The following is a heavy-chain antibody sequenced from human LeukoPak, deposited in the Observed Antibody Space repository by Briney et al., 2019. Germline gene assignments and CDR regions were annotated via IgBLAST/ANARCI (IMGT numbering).Heavy chain of an antibody. Sequence: GESLKISCQASGYIFSNYWIGWVRQMPGKGLEWMAIIYPGDSETKYSPSFQGQVTISADKSISTAYLQWSSLKASDTAMYYCARQRRDAYYFDYWGQGTLVTVSS. V-gene: IGHV5-51*01. J-gene: IGHJ4*02. CDR2: IYPGDSET. D-gene: IGHD5-24*01. CDR1: GYIFSNYW. CDR3: ARQRRDAYYFDY.